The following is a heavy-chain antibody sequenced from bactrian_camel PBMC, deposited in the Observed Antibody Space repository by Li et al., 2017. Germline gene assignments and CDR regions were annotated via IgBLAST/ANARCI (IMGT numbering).Heavy chain of an antibody. Sequence: HVQLVESGGGSVQAGGSLRLSCACSRYTYGRMGWFRQAPGKEREGVATIYSDGTTSYADSVKGRFTISRDNAKNTLYLQMDSLKSEDTAVYFCAALGGTYYCNTYWGRGTQVTVS. CDR1: RYTYGR. J-gene: IGHJ4*01. V-gene: IGHV3S55*01. CDR3: AALGGTYYCNTY. CDR2: IYSDGTT. D-gene: IGHD7*01.